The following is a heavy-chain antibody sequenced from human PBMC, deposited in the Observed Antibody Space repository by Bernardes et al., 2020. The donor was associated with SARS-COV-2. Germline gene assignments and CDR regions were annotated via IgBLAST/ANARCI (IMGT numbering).Heavy chain of an antibody. CDR1: GFTFGDYA. J-gene: IGHJ6*02. CDR2: ISWNSGSI. CDR3: AKDQYPWVHYYYGMDV. D-gene: IGHD2-2*01. V-gene: IGHV3-9*01. Sequence: GGSLRLSCAASGFTFGDYAMHWVRQAPGKGLEWVPGISWNSGSIGYADSVKGRFTISRDNAKNSLYLQMNSLRAEDTALYYCAKDQYPWVHYYYGMDVWGQGTTVTVSS.